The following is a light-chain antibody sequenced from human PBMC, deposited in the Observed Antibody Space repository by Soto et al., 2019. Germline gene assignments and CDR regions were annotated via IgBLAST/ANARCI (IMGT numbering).Light chain of an antibody. Sequence: EIVLTQSPGTLSLSPGERATLSCRASQSDTSTYLAWYQQTPGQAPRLLIYGTSNRATGVPDRFSGSGSGTDFTLNISGLEPEDFAVYYCQQSESSPRTFGQGTKVEIK. V-gene: IGKV3-20*01. CDR1: QSDTSTY. CDR2: GTS. J-gene: IGKJ1*01. CDR3: QQSESSPRT.